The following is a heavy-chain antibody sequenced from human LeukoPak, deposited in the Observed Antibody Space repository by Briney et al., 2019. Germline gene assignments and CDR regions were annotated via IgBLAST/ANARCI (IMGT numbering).Heavy chain of an antibody. CDR2: INPSGGT. Sequence: SETLSLTCAVYGGSFSGYYWSWIRQPPGKGLEWIGEINPSGGTNYNPSLKSRVTISVDTSKNQFSLKLSSVTAADTAVYYCARGGQLLWFGEDNWFDPWGQGTLVTVSS. CDR1: GGSFSGYY. J-gene: IGHJ5*02. V-gene: IGHV4-34*01. CDR3: ARGGQLLWFGEDNWFDP. D-gene: IGHD3-10*01.